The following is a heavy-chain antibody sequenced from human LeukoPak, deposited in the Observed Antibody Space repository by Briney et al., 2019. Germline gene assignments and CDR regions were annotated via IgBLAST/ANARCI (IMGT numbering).Heavy chain of an antibody. D-gene: IGHD6-6*01. J-gene: IGHJ4*02. CDR3: ARGSIAARPFSETNFDY. CDR1: GYTFTNYD. CDR2: MNPHSGNT. V-gene: IGHV1-8*01. Sequence: GASVKVSCKASGYTFTNYDINWVRQATGQGLEWMGWMNPHSGNTGYAQKFQGRASLTRNTSINTVYMELSSLRSEDTAVYYCARGSIAARPFSETNFDYWGQGTLVTVSS.